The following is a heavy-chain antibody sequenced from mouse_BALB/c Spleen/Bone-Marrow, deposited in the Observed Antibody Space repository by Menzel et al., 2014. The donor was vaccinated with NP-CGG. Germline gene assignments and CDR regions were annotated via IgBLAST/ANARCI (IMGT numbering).Heavy chain of an antibody. Sequence: EVHLVESGPELVRPGASVRVPRQAFGYTFTDFKIGWGKQSHGKSLEWIGDIQPNNGGIFYNQKFKGKATLTVDKSSNTAYMELRSLTTEDTAVYYCERGWGLTGPEDYWGQGTTLTVSS. CDR1: GYTFTDFK. J-gene: IGHJ2*01. D-gene: IGHD4-1*01. CDR2: IQPNNGGI. CDR3: ERGWGLTGPEDY. V-gene: IGHV1-18*01.